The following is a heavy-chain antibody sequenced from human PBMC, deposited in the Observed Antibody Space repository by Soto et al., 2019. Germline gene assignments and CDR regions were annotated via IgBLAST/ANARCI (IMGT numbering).Heavy chain of an antibody. Sequence: SETLSLTCTVSGGSISSSSYYWGWIRQPPGKGLEWIGSIYYSGSTYYNPSLKSRVTISVDTSKNQFSLKLSSVTAADTAVYYCARHQATQLSYFDYWGQGTLVTVSS. V-gene: IGHV4-39*01. CDR2: IYYSGST. CDR1: GGSISSSSYY. J-gene: IGHJ4*02. CDR3: ARHQATQLSYFDY. D-gene: IGHD5-12*01.